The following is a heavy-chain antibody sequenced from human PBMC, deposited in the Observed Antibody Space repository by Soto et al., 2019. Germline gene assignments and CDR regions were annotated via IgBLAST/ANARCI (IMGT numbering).Heavy chain of an antibody. CDR2: IIPIFGTA. Sequence: SVKVSCKASGGTFSSYAISWVRQAPGQGLEWMGGIIPIFGTANYAQKFQGRVTITADKSTSTAYMELSSLRSEDTAVYYCARDWDYYDSSGPNLFAPWAQGTLVTVSA. J-gene: IGHJ5*02. CDR1: GGTFSSYA. V-gene: IGHV1-69*06. D-gene: IGHD3-22*01. CDR3: ARDWDYYDSSGPNLFAP.